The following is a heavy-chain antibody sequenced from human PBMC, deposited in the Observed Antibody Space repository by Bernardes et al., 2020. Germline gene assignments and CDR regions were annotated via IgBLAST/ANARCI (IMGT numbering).Heavy chain of an antibody. Sequence: GGSLRLSRAASGFTFSDYSMNWVRQAPGKGLEWVSSISSSSGYIYYADSVKGRFTISRDNANNLLYPQINSLGSEDTAVYYCARDPTPSYTNPPYFDYWGQGTLVTVSS. CDR3: ARDPTPSYTNPPYFDY. CDR2: ISSSSGYI. D-gene: IGHD4-4*01. J-gene: IGHJ4*02. V-gene: IGHV3-21*01. CDR1: GFTFSDYS.